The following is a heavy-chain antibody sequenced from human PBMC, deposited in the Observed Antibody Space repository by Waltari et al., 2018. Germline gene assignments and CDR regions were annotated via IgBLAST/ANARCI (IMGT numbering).Heavy chain of an antibody. Sequence: QVQLQESGPGLVKSSETLSLTCAVSGDSISSASYWGWVRQPPGKGLGWIGSIYHPGTYYNPSLSSRVTISEDTSKKQFSLKLSSVTAADTAVYYCARETSLFRGYDYNHYYLDVWGKGTTVTVSS. V-gene: IGHV4-38-2*02. CDR3: ARETSLFRGYDYNHYYLDV. CDR2: IYHPGT. D-gene: IGHD5-12*01. J-gene: IGHJ6*03. CDR1: GDSISSASY.